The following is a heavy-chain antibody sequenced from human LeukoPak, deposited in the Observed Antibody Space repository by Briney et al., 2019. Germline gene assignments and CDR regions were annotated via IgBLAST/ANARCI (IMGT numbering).Heavy chain of an antibody. CDR2: INAGNGNT. CDR3: ARGDAQWLVPDCFDY. V-gene: IGHV1-3*01. D-gene: IGHD6-19*01. Sequence: GASVKVSCKASGYTFTSYAMYWVRQAPGQRLEWMGWINAGNGNTKYSQKFQGRVTITRDTSASTAYMELSSLRSEDTAVYYCARGDAQWLVPDCFDYWGQGTLVTVSS. CDR1: GYTFTSYA. J-gene: IGHJ4*02.